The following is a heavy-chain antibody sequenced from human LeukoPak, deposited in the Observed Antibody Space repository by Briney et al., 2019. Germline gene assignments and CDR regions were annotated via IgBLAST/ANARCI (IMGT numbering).Heavy chain of an antibody. CDR3: AKSMATVTTYIDY. Sequence: GGSLRLSCAASGFTVSSNYMSWVRQAPGKGLEWVSVIYSGGSTYYADSVKGRFTISRHNSKNTLYLQMNSLRAEDTAVYYCAKSMATVTTYIDYWGQGTLVTVSS. CDR2: IYSGGST. CDR1: GFTVSSNY. V-gene: IGHV3-53*01. J-gene: IGHJ4*02. D-gene: IGHD4-17*01.